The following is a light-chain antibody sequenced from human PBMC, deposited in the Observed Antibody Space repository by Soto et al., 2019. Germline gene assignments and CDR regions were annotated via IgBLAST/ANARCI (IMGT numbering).Light chain of an antibody. CDR2: EGT. CDR3: SSSTNTNTPVI. V-gene: IGLV2-14*01. CDR1: SSDIGRYKF. Sequence: QSALTQPASVSGSPGQSITISCTGTSSDIGRYKFVSWFQQHPGKAPKLMIFEGTNRPSGVSNRFSGSKSGNTASLTISGLQAEDEAIYFCSSSTNTNTPVIFGGGTQLPSS. J-gene: IGLJ7*01.